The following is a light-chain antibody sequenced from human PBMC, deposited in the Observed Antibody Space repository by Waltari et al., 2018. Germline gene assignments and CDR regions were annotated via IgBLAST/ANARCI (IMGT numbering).Light chain of an antibody. J-gene: IGKJ1*01. V-gene: IGKV1-27*01. CDR1: QNIGTN. CDR3: QKCDSVPPWT. CDR2: AAS. Sequence: IQMTQSPSFLSASIGDKVTITCRASQNIGTNVAWYQQAPGQVPKLLIYAASTLQSEVPSRFSGSGSGTDFTLTISSLRPEDVATYYCQKCDSVPPWTFGQGTKVETK.